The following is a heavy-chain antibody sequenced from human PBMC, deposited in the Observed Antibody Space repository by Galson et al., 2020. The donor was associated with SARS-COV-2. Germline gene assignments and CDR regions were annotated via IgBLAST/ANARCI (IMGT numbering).Heavy chain of an antibody. J-gene: IGHJ4*02. V-gene: IGHV3-21*01. Sequence: GGSLRLSCAASGFTFSSYSMNWVRQATGKGLEWVSSISSSSSYIYYADSVKGRFTISRDNAKNSLYLQMNSLRAEDTAVYYCARAGPGIVGATFLYYFDYWGQGTLVTVSS. CDR1: GFTFSSYS. D-gene: IGHD1-26*01. CDR3: ARAGPGIVGATFLYYFDY. CDR2: ISSSSSYI.